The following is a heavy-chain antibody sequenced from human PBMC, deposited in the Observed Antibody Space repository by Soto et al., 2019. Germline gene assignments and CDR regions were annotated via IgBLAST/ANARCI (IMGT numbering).Heavy chain of an antibody. CDR2: ISSSSSTI. J-gene: IGHJ6*02. CDR3: ARVGEQGLVVSHCYYYGMDV. CDR1: GFTFSSYS. Sequence: EVQLVESGGGLVQPGGSLRLSCAASGFTFSSYSMNWVRQAPGKGLEWVSYISSSSSTIYYADSVKGRFTISRDNAKNALYMQMNSLRDEYTAVYECARVGEQGLVVSHCYYYGMDVWGQGPRVTVS. D-gene: IGHD6-19*01. V-gene: IGHV3-48*02.